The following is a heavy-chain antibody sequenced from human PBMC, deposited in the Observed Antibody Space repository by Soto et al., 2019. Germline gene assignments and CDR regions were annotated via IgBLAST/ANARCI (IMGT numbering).Heavy chain of an antibody. CDR1: GGSISSYY. Sequence: PSETLSLTCTVSGGSISSYYWSWIRQPAGKGLEWSGRIYTSGSTNYNPSLKSRVTMSVDTSKNQFSLKLSSVTAADTAVYYCARDSNAPSYSSGWYNWFDPWGQGTLVTV. CDR2: IYTSGST. J-gene: IGHJ5*02. CDR3: ARDSNAPSYSSGWYNWFDP. V-gene: IGHV4-4*07. D-gene: IGHD6-19*01.